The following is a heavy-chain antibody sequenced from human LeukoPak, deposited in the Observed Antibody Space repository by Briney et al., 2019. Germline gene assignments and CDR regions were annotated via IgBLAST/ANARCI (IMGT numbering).Heavy chain of an antibody. CDR1: GFTFSSYS. J-gene: IGHJ3*02. D-gene: IGHD1-26*01. CDR2: ISSSSSTI. Sequence: PGGSLRLSCAASGFTFSSYSMNWVRQAPGKGLEWVSYISSSSSTIYYADSVKGRFTISRDNAKNSLYLQMNSLRPEDTAVYYCARVGEDTTTDAFDIWGQGTMVTVSS. CDR3: ARVGEDTTTDAFDI. V-gene: IGHV3-48*01.